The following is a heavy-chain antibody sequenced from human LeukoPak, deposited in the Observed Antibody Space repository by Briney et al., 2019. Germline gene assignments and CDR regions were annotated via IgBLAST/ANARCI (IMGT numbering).Heavy chain of an antibody. J-gene: IGHJ4*02. D-gene: IGHD3-9*01. Sequence: ASVKVSCKASGYTFIKYGISWVRQAPGQGLECMGWISADNGNTYYTQKFQGRVTFTTDTSTSTAYVELRSLRSDDTAVYFCARVDILTGYYFFDYWGQGTLVTVSS. CDR3: ARVDILTGYYFFDY. CDR2: ISADNGNT. CDR1: GYTFIKYG. V-gene: IGHV1-18*01.